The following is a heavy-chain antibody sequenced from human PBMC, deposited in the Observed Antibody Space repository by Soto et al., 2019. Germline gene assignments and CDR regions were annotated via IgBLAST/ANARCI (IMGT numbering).Heavy chain of an antibody. Sequence: QVKLVQSGTEVKKPGASIKVSCKASGYSFATSGMTWVRQAPGQGLEWVGWISAYNGNTNYDQNLQDRFTMTTDTSTSTAYLELRNLRSDDSAVYYCARAGQYYDASGYANWGQGTLVTVSS. D-gene: IGHD3-22*01. V-gene: IGHV1-18*01. J-gene: IGHJ4*02. CDR2: ISAYNGNT. CDR1: GYSFATSG. CDR3: ARAGQYYDASGYAN.